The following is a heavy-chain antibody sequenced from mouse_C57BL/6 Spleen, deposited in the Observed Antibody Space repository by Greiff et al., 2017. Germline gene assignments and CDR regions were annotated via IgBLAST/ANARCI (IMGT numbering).Heavy chain of an antibody. D-gene: IGHD2-3*01. V-gene: IGHV1-15*01. CDR2: IDPETGGT. CDR1: GYTFTDYE. J-gene: IGHJ3*01. CDR3: TRGGYYEDWFAY. Sequence: VQLQQSGAELVRPGASVTLSCKASGYTFTDYEMHWVKQTPVHGLEWIGAIDPETGGTAYNQKFTGKAILTADKSSSTAYMELRSLTSEDSAVYYCTRGGYYEDWFAYWGQGTLVTVSA.